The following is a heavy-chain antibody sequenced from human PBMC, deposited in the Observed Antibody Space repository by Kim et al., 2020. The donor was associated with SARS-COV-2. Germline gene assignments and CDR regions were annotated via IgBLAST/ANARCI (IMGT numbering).Heavy chain of an antibody. J-gene: IGHJ6*01. CDR1: GGSLSSSSYY. D-gene: IGHD6-19*01. V-gene: IGHV4-39*01. Sequence: SETLSLTCTVSGGSLSSSSYYWGWIRQPPGKGLEWIGTTYYSGYTSYNPSLKSRVTISLGTSKNQSSLQPGTVTAADKAAYYCATHHSYSSGAFVAVYY. CDR2: TYYSGYT. CDR3: ATHHSYSSGAFVAVYY.